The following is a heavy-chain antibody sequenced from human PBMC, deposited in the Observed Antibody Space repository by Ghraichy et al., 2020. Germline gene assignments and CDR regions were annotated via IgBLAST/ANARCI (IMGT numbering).Heavy chain of an antibody. D-gene: IGHD4-17*01. CDR3: ARAGYGVPFDY. Sequence: GGSLRLSCTASGFTFNKYWMNWVRQAPGKGLEWVANMKEDGSEKYYVDSVKGRFTISRDNAKNSLYLEMNSLRAEDTAVYYCARAGYGVPFDYWGQGTLVTVSS. CDR1: GFTFNKYW. J-gene: IGHJ4*02. V-gene: IGHV3-7*01. CDR2: MKEDGSEK.